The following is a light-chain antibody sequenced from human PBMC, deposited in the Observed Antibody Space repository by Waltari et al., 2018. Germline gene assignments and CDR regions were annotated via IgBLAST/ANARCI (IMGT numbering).Light chain of an antibody. V-gene: IGKV3-20*01. Sequence: DIVLTQSPGTLSLSPGARATLSRRASQSVSRSYLAWYQQKPGQAPRLLIYGASSRATGIPDRFSGSGSGTDFTLTISGLQPEDFATYYCQQSYITPYTFGRGTKLEIK. J-gene: IGKJ2*01. CDR1: QSVSRSY. CDR3: QQSYITPYT. CDR2: GAS.